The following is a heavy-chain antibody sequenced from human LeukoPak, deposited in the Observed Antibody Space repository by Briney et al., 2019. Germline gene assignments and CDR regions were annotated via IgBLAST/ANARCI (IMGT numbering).Heavy chain of an antibody. Sequence: NRGESLQISCKGSGYSFPNYWIGWVRQLPGKGLEWIGIVYPATSDTTYSPSFQGQVTISADKSSSTAYLQWSSLKASDTAIYYCARPKTLGGYNYEFEFWGQGTLVTASS. CDR2: VYPATSDT. CDR3: ARPKTLGGYNYEFEF. CDR1: GYSFPNYW. V-gene: IGHV5-51*01. D-gene: IGHD5-18*01. J-gene: IGHJ4*02.